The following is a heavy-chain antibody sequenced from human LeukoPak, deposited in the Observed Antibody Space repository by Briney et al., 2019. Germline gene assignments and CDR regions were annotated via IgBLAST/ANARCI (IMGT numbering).Heavy chain of an antibody. D-gene: IGHD2-15*01. CDR1: GFTLSDYS. V-gene: IGHV3-48*02. CDR2: ISSSSTTI. J-gene: IGHJ4*02. CDR3: ARERVVAAAGDGFDS. Sequence: GGSLRLSCAASGFTLSDYSMNWVRQAPGKGLEWVSYISSSSTTIFYADSVKGRFTISRDNAKNSLFLQMNGLRDEDTALYYCARERVVAAAGDGFDSWGQGTLVTVSS.